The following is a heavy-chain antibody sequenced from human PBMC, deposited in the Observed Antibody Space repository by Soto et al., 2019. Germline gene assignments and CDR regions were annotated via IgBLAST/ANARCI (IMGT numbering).Heavy chain of an antibody. V-gene: IGHV1-2*02. CDR2: INPNSGGT. CDR1: GYTFTGYY. Sequence: ASVKVSCKASGYTFTGYYMHWVRQAPGQGLEWMGWINPNSGGTNYAQKFQGRVTMTRDTSISTAYMELSRLRSDDTAVYYCAVAYYYYYGMDVWGQGTKVTVYS. CDR3: AVAYYYYYGMDV. J-gene: IGHJ6*02.